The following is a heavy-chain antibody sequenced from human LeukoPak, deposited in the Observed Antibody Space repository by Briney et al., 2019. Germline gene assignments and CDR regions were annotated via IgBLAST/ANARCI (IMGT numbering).Heavy chain of an antibody. CDR2: INPNSGGT. V-gene: IGHV1-2*02. CDR3: ARDSLPLAAAPNLEN. D-gene: IGHD6-13*01. CDR1: GYTFTGYY. Sequence: ASVTVSFTASGYTFTGYYMHWVRQAPGQGLEWMGWINPNSGGTNYAQKFQGRVTMTRDTSISTAYMELSRLRSDDTAVYYCARDSLPLAAAPNLENWGQGTLVTVSS. J-gene: IGHJ4*02.